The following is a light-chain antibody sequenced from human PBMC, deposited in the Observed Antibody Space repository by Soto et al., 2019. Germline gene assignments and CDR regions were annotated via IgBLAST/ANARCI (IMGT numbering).Light chain of an antibody. V-gene: IGLV1-40*01. Sequence: QSVLTQPPSVSAARGQRCTIACSGSISDIRAGFDVHWYQHLPGTAPKLLIYGNTNRPSGVPGRFSGSKSATSASLVISGLQAEDEADYYCQSYENSRTGFYVFGTGTKVTVL. CDR1: ISDIRAGFD. J-gene: IGLJ1*01. CDR2: GNT. CDR3: QSYENSRTGFYV.